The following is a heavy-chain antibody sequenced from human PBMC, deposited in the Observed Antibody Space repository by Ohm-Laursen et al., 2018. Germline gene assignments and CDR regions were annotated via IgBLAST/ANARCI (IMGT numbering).Heavy chain of an antibody. V-gene: IGHV3-53*01. Sequence: SLRLSCAASGFTVSSNYMSWVRQAPGKGLEWVSIIYSGGSAFYADSVKGRFTISRDDSKNTVFLQMNSLRAEDTAVYFYARDSYSYGPFDYWGQGTLVTVSS. CDR2: IYSGGSA. CDR1: GFTVSSNY. J-gene: IGHJ4*02. D-gene: IGHD5-18*01. CDR3: ARDSYSYGPFDY.